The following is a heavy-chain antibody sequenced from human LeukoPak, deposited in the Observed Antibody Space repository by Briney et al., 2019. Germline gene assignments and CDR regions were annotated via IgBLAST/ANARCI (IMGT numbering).Heavy chain of an antibody. Sequence: SETLSLTCAVSGYSISSGYYWGWIRQPPGKGLERIGSIYHSGSTYYNPSLKSRVTISVNTSKNQFSLRLTSVTAADTAVYYCARQVSDYFYYYIDVWGRGTTVTVSS. CDR2: IYHSGST. J-gene: IGHJ6*03. CDR1: GYSISSGYY. D-gene: IGHD5/OR15-5a*01. CDR3: ARQVSDYFYYYIDV. V-gene: IGHV4-38-2*01.